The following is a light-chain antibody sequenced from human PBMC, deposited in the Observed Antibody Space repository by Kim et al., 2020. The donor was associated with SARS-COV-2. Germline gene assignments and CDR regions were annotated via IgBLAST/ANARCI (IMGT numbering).Light chain of an antibody. CDR3: QHLGT. V-gene: IGKV1-5*01. CDR1: QSISGW. CDR2: HAS. Sequence: STLSASVGDRVTITCRASQSISGWLAWYQQKPGKAPKLLIYHASRLESGVPSRFSGSGSGTEFTLTINSLQPDDFATYYCQHLGTFGLGTKVDIK. J-gene: IGKJ3*01.